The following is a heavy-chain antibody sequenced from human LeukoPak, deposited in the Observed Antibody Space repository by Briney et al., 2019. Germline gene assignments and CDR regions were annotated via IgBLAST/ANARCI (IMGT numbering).Heavy chain of an antibody. J-gene: IGHJ4*02. CDR1: GGSISSYY. D-gene: IGHD2-2*02. CDR2: IYYSGST. V-gene: IGHV4-59*12. Sequence: SETLSLTCTVSGGSISSYYWSWIRQPPGKGLEWIGYIYYSGSTNYNPSLKSRVTISVDTSKNQFSLKLSSVTAADTAVYYCARLGGGYCSSTSCYNFDYWGQGTLVSVSS. CDR3: ARLGGGYCSSTSCYNFDY.